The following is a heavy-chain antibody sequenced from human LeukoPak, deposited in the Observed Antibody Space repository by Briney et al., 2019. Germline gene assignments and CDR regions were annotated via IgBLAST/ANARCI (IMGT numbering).Heavy chain of an antibody. D-gene: IGHD2-15*01. Sequence: GGSLRLSCAASGFTFSSYGMHWVRQAPGKGLEWVAVIWYDGSNKYYADSVKGRFTISRDNSKNTLYLQMNSLRAEDTAVYYCARGGSLLRNAFDIWGQGTMVTVSS. CDR1: GFTFSSYG. CDR2: IWYDGSNK. CDR3: ARGGSLLRNAFDI. J-gene: IGHJ3*02. V-gene: IGHV3-33*01.